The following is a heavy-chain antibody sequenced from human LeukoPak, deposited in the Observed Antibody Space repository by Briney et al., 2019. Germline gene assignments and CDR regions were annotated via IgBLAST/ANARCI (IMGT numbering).Heavy chain of an antibody. V-gene: IGHV3-23*01. Sequence: GGSLRLSCAASGFAFSSYWMSWVRQAPGEGPEWVSTISGRSDEIYYRDSVRGRFTISRDNSKNTLYLQMNSLRAEDTAVYYCAKDGPGRSVDFDYWGQGTLVTVSS. D-gene: IGHD2-15*01. CDR2: ISGRSDEI. CDR3: AKDGPGRSVDFDY. CDR1: GFAFSSYW. J-gene: IGHJ4*02.